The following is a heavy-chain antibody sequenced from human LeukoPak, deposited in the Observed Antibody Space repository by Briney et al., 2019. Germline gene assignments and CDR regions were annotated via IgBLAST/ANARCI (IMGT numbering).Heavy chain of an antibody. CDR3: ARVLSSVEVTPIRAFDI. CDR1: GGSISSYY. CDR2: IYTSGST. V-gene: IGHV4-4*07. D-gene: IGHD5-24*01. J-gene: IGHJ3*02. Sequence: PSETLSLTCTVSGGSISSYYWSWIRQPAGKGLEWIGRIYTSGSTNYNPSLKSRVTMSVDTSKNQFSLKLSSVTAADTAVYFCARVLSSVEVTPIRAFDIWGQGTMVTVSS.